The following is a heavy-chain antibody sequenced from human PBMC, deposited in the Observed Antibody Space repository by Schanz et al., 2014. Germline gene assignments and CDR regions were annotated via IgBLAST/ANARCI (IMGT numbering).Heavy chain of an antibody. D-gene: IGHD3-10*01. CDR1: GYSFTTYG. Sequence: QVQLVQSAPEVKKPGASGKVSCKASGYSFTTYGLNWVRQAPGQGPELMGWINAHTGNTQYAQKFQGRVNMTRDTVTTTVHLELTRLRTDDTAIYYCARVHIATYHYNSPGAFDIWGQGTRVTVSS. V-gene: IGHV1-18*01. CDR3: ARVHIATYHYNSPGAFDI. J-gene: IGHJ3*02. CDR2: INAHTGNT.